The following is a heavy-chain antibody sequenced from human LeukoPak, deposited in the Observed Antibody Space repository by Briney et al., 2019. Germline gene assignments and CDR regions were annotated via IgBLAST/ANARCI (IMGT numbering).Heavy chain of an antibody. J-gene: IGHJ4*02. V-gene: IGHV4-39*01. CDR1: GDSISGSSYY. Sequence: SETPSLTCSVSGDSISGSSYYWGWIRQPPGKGLEWIGSIYYSGSTYYNPSLKGRVTISVDTSKNQFSLKLSSVTAADTAVYYCARVGYPGSRGWGQGTLVTVSS. D-gene: IGHD1-26*01. CDR2: IYYSGST. CDR3: ARVGYPGSRG.